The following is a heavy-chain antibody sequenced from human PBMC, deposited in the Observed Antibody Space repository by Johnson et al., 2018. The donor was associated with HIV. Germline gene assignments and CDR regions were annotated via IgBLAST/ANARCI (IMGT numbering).Heavy chain of an antibody. J-gene: IGHJ3*01. Sequence: QEKLVESGGGVVQPGRSLRLSCAASGFTFSSYGMHWVRQAPGKGLEWVAVISYDGSNKYYADSVKGRFTISRDNSKNFLYLQMNSLRPEDTAVYYCARDGRDLVTRGSFDVWGQGTVVTVSS. V-gene: IGHV3-30*03. CDR1: GFTFSSYG. CDR3: ARDGRDLVTRGSFDV. CDR2: ISYDGSNK. D-gene: IGHD5-18*01.